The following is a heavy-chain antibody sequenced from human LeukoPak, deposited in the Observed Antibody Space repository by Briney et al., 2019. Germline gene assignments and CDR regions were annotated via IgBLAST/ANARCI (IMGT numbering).Heavy chain of an antibody. Sequence: PSETLSLTCTVSGGSISSYYWSWIRQPPGKGLEWIGYIYYSGSTNYNPSLKSRVTISVDTSKNQFSLKLSSVTAADTAVYYCARDTEVNWFDPRGQGTLVTVSS. J-gene: IGHJ5*02. V-gene: IGHV4-59*01. CDR3: ARDTEVNWFDP. CDR2: IYYSGST. CDR1: GGSISSYY.